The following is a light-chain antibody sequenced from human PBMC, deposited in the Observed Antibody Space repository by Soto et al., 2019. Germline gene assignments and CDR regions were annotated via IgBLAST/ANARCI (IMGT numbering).Light chain of an antibody. J-gene: IGKJ4*01. CDR1: QSVSSN. V-gene: IGKV3-11*01. Sequence: EIVMTQSPATLSVSPGERATLSCRASQSVSSNLAWYQQKPGQAPRLLIYEASNRATGIPARFSGSGSGTDFTLTISSLEPEDLAVYYCQQRSSWPSFGGGTKVEIK. CDR3: QQRSSWPS. CDR2: EAS.